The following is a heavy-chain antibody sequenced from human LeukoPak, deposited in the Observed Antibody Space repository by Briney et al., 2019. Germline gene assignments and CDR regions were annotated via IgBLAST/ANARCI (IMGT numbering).Heavy chain of an antibody. CDR3: ARGYDTSGYPLDY. J-gene: IGHJ4*02. CDR1: SGSISSYY. V-gene: IGHV4-59*01. Sequence: SETLSLTCTVSSGSISSYYWSWIRQPPGKGLEWIGYITYGGRTNYNPSLKSRVTISLDTSMNQFSLRLSSVTAADTAVYYCARGYDTSGYPLDYWGQGSLVTVSS. D-gene: IGHD3-22*01. CDR2: ITYGGRT.